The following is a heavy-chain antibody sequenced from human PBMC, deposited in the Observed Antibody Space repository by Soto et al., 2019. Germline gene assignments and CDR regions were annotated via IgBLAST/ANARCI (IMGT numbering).Heavy chain of an antibody. Sequence: QVQLVQSGAEVKKPESSVKFSCKAPGGTFSTYAISWVRQAPGRGLEWMGGIIPMFGTANYAQRFQDRVTITADESTNTVYMELSSLRSEDTAVYFCASGIQLWLRRINNGYSGWGQGTLVTVSS. CDR1: GGTFSTYA. CDR2: IIPMFGTA. CDR3: ASGIQLWLRRINNGYSG. V-gene: IGHV1-69*12. D-gene: IGHD5-18*01. J-gene: IGHJ4*02.